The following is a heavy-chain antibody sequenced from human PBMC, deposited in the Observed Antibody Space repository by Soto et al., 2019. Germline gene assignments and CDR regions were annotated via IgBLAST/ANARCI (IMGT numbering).Heavy chain of an antibody. D-gene: IGHD3-3*01. CDR1: GYTFTSYG. V-gene: IGHV1-18*01. CDR2: ISAYNGNT. Sequence: GASVKVSCKASGYTFTSYGISWVRQAPGQGLEWMGWISAYNGNTNYAQKLQGRVTMTTDTSTSTAYMELRSLRSDDTAVYYCARDEYDFWSGYPNRYYFDYWGQGTLVTVS. J-gene: IGHJ4*02. CDR3: ARDEYDFWSGYPNRYYFDY.